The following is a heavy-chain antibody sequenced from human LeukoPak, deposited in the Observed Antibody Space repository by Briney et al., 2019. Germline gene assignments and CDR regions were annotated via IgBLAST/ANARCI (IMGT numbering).Heavy chain of an antibody. J-gene: IGHJ1*01. CDR3: ARGSASASWLIQH. V-gene: IGHV4-34*01. D-gene: IGHD6-13*01. CDR2: INHSGST. CDR1: GGSFSGYY. Sequence: NASETLSLTCAVYGGSFSGYYWSWIRQPPGKGLEWIGEINHSGSTNYNPPLKSRVTISLDTSKNQFSLKLSSVTAADTAVYYCARGSASASWLIQHWGQGTLVTVSS.